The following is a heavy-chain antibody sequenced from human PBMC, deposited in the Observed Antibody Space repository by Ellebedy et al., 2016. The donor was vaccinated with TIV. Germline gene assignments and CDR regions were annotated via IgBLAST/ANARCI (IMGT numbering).Heavy chain of an antibody. D-gene: IGHD3-3*01. V-gene: IGHV4-39*01. CDR2: IYYSGST. J-gene: IGHJ5*02. CDR3: ARHRGITKYDWFDP. Sequence: SETLSLTXTVSGGSISSYYWGWIRQPPGKGLDWIGSIYYSGSTFYNPSLKSRVTISVDTSKNQFSLKLNSVTAADTAVYYCARHRGITKYDWFDPWGQGTLVTVSS. CDR1: GGSISSYY.